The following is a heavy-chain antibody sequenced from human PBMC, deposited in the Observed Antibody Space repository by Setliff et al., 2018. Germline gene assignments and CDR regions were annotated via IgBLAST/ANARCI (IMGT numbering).Heavy chain of an antibody. CDR3: ARSHRWSGWYYFDY. Sequence: PGESLKIPCKGSGYSFTNYWIGWVRQMPGKGLEWMGIIYPGDSDTRYSPSFQGQVTISADKSISTAYLQWSSLKASDTAMYYCARSHRWSGWYYFDYWGQGTLVTVSS. CDR2: IYPGDSDT. CDR1: GYSFTNYW. J-gene: IGHJ4*02. V-gene: IGHV5-51*01. D-gene: IGHD6-19*01.